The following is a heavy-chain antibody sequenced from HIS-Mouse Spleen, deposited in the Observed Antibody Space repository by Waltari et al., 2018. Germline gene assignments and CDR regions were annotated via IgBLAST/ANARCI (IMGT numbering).Heavy chain of an antibody. Sequence: QLQLQESGPGLVKPSETLSLPCTVPGGPLSSSSYYWGWIRQPPGKGVEWIGSIYYSGSTYYNPSLKSRVTISVDTSKNQFSLKLSSVTAADTAVYYCAREIPYSSSWYDWYFDLWGRGTLVTVSS. CDR3: AREIPYSSSWYDWYFDL. CDR1: GGPLSSSSYY. CDR2: IYYSGST. J-gene: IGHJ2*01. V-gene: IGHV4-39*07. D-gene: IGHD6-13*01.